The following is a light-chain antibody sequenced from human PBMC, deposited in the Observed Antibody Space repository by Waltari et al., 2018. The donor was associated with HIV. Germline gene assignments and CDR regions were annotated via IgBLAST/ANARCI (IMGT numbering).Light chain of an antibody. J-gene: IGLJ1*01. CDR2: EVT. CDR1: SSHVGGYNY. CDR3: SSYAGRV. V-gene: IGLV2-8*01. Sequence: QSALTQPPSASGSPGQSVTISCTGTSSHVGGYNYVSWCQQHPGKAPKLMIYEVTKRPSGVPDRFSGSKSGNTASLTVSGLQAEDEADYYCSSYAGRVFGTGTKVTVL.